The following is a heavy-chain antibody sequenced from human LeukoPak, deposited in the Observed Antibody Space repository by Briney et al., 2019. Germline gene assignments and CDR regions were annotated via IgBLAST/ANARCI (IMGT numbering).Heavy chain of an antibody. V-gene: IGHV4-4*07. D-gene: IGHD6-19*01. CDR1: GASMSNSF. CDR2: IYTSGRT. J-gene: IGHJ4*02. Sequence: PSETLSLTCTVSGASMSNSFWSWIRQPAGKGLEWIGRIYTSGRTNYNPSLKSRVTLSVDTSNNHFSLQLTSVTAADTALYYCARDSSGFDYWGQGTLVTVSS. CDR3: ARDSSGFDY.